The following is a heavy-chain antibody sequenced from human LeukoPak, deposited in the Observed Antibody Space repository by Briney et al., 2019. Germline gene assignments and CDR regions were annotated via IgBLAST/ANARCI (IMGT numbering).Heavy chain of an antibody. CDR3: ARGKASGGYSGYGLDAFDI. D-gene: IGHD5-12*01. J-gene: IGHJ3*02. Sequence: SGGSLRLSCTASGFTFSSYAMNWVRQAPGKGLEWVSGIGAGGTFTYYADSVKGRFTIFRDNSKNTLYLQMNSLRAEDTAVYYCARGKASGGYSGYGLDAFDIWGQGTMVTVSS. V-gene: IGHV3-23*01. CDR2: IGAGGTFT. CDR1: GFTFSSYA.